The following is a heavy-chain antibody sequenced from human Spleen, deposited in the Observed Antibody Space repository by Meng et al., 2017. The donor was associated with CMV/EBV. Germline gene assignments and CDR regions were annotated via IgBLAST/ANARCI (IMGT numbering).Heavy chain of an antibody. CDR2: IRKNSDGGTT. CDR3: TTDSTTTNIAADYRLDV. CDR1: GFSFSEAW. Sequence: GESLKISCVASGFSFSEAWMSWVRLAPGKGLEWVGRIRKNSDGGTTEYAAPVKGRFIISRDDSQNMVFLQMTSLKSEDTAVYYCTTDSTTTNIAADYRLDVWGQGTTVTVSS. J-gene: IGHJ6*02. V-gene: IGHV3-15*01. D-gene: IGHD1-26*01.